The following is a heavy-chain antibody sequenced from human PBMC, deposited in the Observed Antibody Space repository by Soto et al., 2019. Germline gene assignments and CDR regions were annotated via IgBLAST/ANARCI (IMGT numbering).Heavy chain of an antibody. Sequence: GESLKISCKGSGYSFTSYWIGWVRQMPGKGLEWMGIIYPGDSDTRYSPSFQGQVTISADKSISTAYLQWSSLKASDTAMYYCARQEDIVVVQAAIRGGGMDVWGQGTRVTLSS. D-gene: IGHD2-2*02. CDR2: IYPGDSDT. J-gene: IGHJ6*02. CDR3: ARQEDIVVVQAAIRGGGMDV. V-gene: IGHV5-51*01. CDR1: GYSFTSYW.